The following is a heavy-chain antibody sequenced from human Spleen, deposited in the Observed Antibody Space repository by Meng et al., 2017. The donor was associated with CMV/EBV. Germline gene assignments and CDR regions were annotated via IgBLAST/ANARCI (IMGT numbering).Heavy chain of an antibody. V-gene: IGHV3-48*03. J-gene: IGHJ6*02. Sequence: GESLKISCAASGFTFSYYAMHWVRQAPGKGLEWVSYISSSGSTIYYADSVKGRFTISRDNAKNSLYLQMNSLRAEDTAVYYCARDLVVPAADNYYYYYGMDVWGQGTTVTVSS. CDR2: ISSSGSTI. D-gene: IGHD2-2*01. CDR1: GFTFSYYA. CDR3: ARDLVVPAADNYYYYYGMDV.